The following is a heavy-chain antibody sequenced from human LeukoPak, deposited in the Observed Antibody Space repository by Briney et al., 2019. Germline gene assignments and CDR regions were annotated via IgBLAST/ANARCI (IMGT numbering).Heavy chain of an antibody. D-gene: IGHD3-10*01. Sequence: ASVKVSCKASGYTFTGYYMHWVRQAPGQGLEWMGWISAYNGNTNYAQKLQGRVTMTTDTSTSTAYMELRSLRSDDTAVYYCAVTMVRGVRNDAFDIWGQGTMVTVSS. CDR3: AVTMVRGVRNDAFDI. CDR1: GYTFTGYY. J-gene: IGHJ3*02. V-gene: IGHV1-18*04. CDR2: ISAYNGNT.